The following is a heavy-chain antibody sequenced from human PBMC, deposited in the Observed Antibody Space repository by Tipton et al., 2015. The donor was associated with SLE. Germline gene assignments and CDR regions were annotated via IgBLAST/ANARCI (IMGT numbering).Heavy chain of an antibody. Sequence: TLSLTCTVSGGSISSYYWSWIRQPPGKGLEWIGYIYYSGSTNYNPSLKSRVTISVDTSKNQFSLKLSSVTAADTAVYYCARTEQGTGCYYRLVFEIWGQGTLVTVSS. CDR3: ARTEQGTGCYYRLVFEI. J-gene: IGHJ4*02. D-gene: IGHD3-10*01. CDR2: IYYSGST. CDR1: GGSISSYY. V-gene: IGHV4-59*12.